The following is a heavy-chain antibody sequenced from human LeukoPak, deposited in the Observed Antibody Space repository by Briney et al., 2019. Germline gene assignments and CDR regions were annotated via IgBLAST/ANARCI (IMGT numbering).Heavy chain of an antibody. V-gene: IGHV3-23*01. D-gene: IGHD3-22*01. Sequence: GGSLRLSCAASGFTFSSYAMSWVRQAPGKGLEWVSAISGSGGSTYYADSVKGRFTISRDNSKNMLYLQMNSLRAEDTAVYYCAKDGPYYDSSGYDPFDYWGQGTLVTVSS. CDR3: AKDGPYYDSSGYDPFDY. J-gene: IGHJ4*02. CDR2: ISGSGGST. CDR1: GFTFSSYA.